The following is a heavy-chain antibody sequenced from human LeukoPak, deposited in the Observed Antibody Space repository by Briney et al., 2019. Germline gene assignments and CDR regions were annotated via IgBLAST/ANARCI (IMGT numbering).Heavy chain of an antibody. CDR3: AKERGYEDYYFDY. V-gene: IGHV3-72*01. CDR2: TGNKANSYTT. J-gene: IGHJ4*02. Sequence: PGGSLRLSCAASGFTFSDHYMDWVRQAPGKGLEWVGRTGNKANSYTTKYAASEKGRFTISRDDSKNSLYLQMNSLKTEDTAVYYCAKERGYEDYYFDYWGQGTLVTVSS. D-gene: IGHD3-10*01. CDR1: GFTFSDHY.